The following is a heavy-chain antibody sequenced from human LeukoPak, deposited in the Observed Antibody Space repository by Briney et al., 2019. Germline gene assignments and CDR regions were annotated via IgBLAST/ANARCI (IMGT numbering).Heavy chain of an antibody. CDR2: ISSSSSYI. V-gene: IGHV3-21*01. CDR3: ATGDCFSSSCHDAFDI. D-gene: IGHD6-13*01. J-gene: IGHJ3*02. Sequence: GGSLRLSCAASGFTFSSYSMNWVRQAPGKGLEWVSSISSSSSYIYYADSVKGRSTISRDNAKNSLYLQMNSLRAEDTAVYYCATGDCFSSSCHDAFDIWGQGTMVTVSS. CDR1: GFTFSSYS.